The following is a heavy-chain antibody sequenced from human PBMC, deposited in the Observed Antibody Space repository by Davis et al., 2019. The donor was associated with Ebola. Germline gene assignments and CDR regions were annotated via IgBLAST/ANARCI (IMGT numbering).Heavy chain of an antibody. J-gene: IGHJ6*02. D-gene: IGHD3-10*01. V-gene: IGHV5-51*01. Sequence: GGSLRLSCKVSGYIFINHWIGWVRQTPGKGLEWMGVIYPGDSDISYSPSFQGQVTISADKSLSTAYLQWSSLKASDSAIYYCARFGCVNREESCGSFYFGMDVWGQGTTVTVSS. CDR2: IYPGDSDI. CDR3: ARFGCVNREESCGSFYFGMDV. CDR1: GYIFINHW.